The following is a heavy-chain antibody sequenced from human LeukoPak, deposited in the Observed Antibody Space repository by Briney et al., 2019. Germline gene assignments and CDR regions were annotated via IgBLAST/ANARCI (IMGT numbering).Heavy chain of an antibody. CDR3: ARGRLGGSGSYYNVLDY. CDR2: ISYSGST. Sequence: PSETLSLTCTVSGGSISSYYWSWIRQPPGKGPEWIGYISYSGSTNYNPSLKSRVTISVDTSRNQFSLKLSSVTAADTAAYYCARGRLGGSGSYYNVLDYWGQGTLVTVSS. CDR1: GGSISSYY. D-gene: IGHD3-10*01. J-gene: IGHJ4*02. V-gene: IGHV4-59*01.